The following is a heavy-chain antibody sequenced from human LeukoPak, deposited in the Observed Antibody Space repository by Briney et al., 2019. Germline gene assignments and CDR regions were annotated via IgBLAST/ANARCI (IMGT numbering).Heavy chain of an antibody. Sequence: PSETLSLTCTVSGGSISSYYWSWIRQPPGKGLEWIGYIYYSGSTNYNPSLKSRVTISVDTSKNQFSLKLSSVTAADTAVYYCARHIPITIFGDRFPSDAFDIWGQGTMVTVSS. CDR2: IYYSGST. V-gene: IGHV4-59*08. CDR1: GGSISSYY. J-gene: IGHJ3*02. CDR3: ARHIPITIFGDRFPSDAFDI. D-gene: IGHD3-3*01.